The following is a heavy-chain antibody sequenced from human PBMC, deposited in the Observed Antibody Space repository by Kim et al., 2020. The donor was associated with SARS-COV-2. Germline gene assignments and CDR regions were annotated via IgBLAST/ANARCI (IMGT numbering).Heavy chain of an antibody. V-gene: IGHV3-48*03. Sequence: GGSLRLSCAASGFTFSSYEMNWVRQAPGKGLEWVSYISSSGSTIYYADSVKGRFTISRDNAKNSLYLQMNSLRAEDTAVYYCARLSSGWPGIDYWGQGTLVTVSS. CDR2: ISSSGSTI. J-gene: IGHJ4*02. CDR3: ARLSSGWPGIDY. CDR1: GFTFSSYE. D-gene: IGHD6-19*01.